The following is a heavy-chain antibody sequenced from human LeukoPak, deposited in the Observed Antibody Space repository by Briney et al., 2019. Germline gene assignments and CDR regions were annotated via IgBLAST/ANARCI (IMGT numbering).Heavy chain of an antibody. Sequence: PGGSLRLSCAASGFTFDDYAMHWVRQAPGKGLEWVSGISWNSGSIGYADSVKGRFTISRDNAKNSLYLQMNSLRAEDTALYYCAKDNYYYDSSGYLLGWFDPWGQGTLVTVSS. J-gene: IGHJ5*02. V-gene: IGHV3-9*01. CDR3: AKDNYYYDSSGYLLGWFDP. CDR2: ISWNSGSI. D-gene: IGHD3-22*01. CDR1: GFTFDDYA.